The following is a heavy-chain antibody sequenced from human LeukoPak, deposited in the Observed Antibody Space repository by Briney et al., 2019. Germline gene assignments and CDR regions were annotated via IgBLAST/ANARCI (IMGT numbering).Heavy chain of an antibody. V-gene: IGHV3-30*01. D-gene: IGHD2-2*01. Sequence: PGGSLRLSCAASGFTFSSYAMHWVRQAPGKGLEWVAVISYDGSNKYYADSVKGRFTISRDNSKNTPYLQMNSLRAEDTAVYYCARGGNVVPAAPPDYWGQGTLVTVSS. CDR1: GFTFSSYA. CDR3: ARGGNVVPAAPPDY. J-gene: IGHJ4*02. CDR2: ISYDGSNK.